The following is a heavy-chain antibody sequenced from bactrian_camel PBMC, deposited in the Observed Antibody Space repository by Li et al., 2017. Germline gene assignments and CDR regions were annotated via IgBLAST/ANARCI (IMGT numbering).Heavy chain of an antibody. Sequence: HVQLVESGGGSVETGGSLRLSCAGFRDITTSRCMGWFRQAPGKEREGIAWFDIDASTKYADSVKGRFTISEDNAKGTLTLQMIGLKPEDSARYYCVDMIRYDCNSSPSDMWGQGTQVTVS. V-gene: IGHV3S53*01. D-gene: IGHD3*01. CDR2: FDIDAST. J-gene: IGHJ4*01. CDR3: VDMIRYDCNSSPSDM. CDR1: RDITTSRC.